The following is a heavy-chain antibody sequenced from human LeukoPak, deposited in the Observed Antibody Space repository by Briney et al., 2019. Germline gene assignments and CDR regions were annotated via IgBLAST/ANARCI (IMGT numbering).Heavy chain of an antibody. V-gene: IGHV4-39*01. J-gene: IGHJ5*02. CDR3: ARHPVAGPYNWFDP. Sequence: PSETLSLTCTVSGGSISSSSYYWGWIRQPPGKGLEWIGSIYYSGSTYYNPSPKSRVTISVDTSKNQFSLKLSSVTAADTAVYYCARHPVAGPYNWFDPWGQGTLVTVSS. CDR1: GGSISSSSYY. CDR2: IYYSGST. D-gene: IGHD6-19*01.